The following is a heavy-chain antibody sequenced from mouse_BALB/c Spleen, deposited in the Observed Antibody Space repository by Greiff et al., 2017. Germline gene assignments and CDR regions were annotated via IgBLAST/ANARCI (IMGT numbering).Heavy chain of an antibody. CDR2: IRNKANGYTT. CDR3: ARDEGYGYYGAY. J-gene: IGHJ3*01. V-gene: IGHV7-3*02. D-gene: IGHD2-3*01. Sequence: EVMLVESGGGLVQPGGSLRLSCATSGFTFTDYYMSWVRQPPGKALEWLGFIRNKANGYTTEYSASVKGRFTISRDNSQSILYLQMNTLRAEDSATYYCARDEGYGYYGAYWGQGTLVTVSA. CDR1: GFTFTDYY.